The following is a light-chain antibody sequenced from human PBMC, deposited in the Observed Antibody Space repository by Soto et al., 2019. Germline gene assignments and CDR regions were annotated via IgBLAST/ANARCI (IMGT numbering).Light chain of an antibody. CDR3: QQFNDPWT. Sequence: DIQMTQSPSTLSASVGDRVTITCRASQSISNLLAWYQQKPGKAPNLLIYKASNLESGVPSRFSGSGSGTEFTLTISSLQPDDFATYYCQQFNDPWTFGQATKVEIK. CDR1: QSISNL. CDR2: KAS. V-gene: IGKV1-5*03. J-gene: IGKJ1*01.